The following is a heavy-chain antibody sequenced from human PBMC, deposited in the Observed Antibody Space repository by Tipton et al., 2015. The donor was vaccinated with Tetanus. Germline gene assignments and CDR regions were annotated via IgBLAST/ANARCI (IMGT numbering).Heavy chain of an antibody. CDR1: GFTFSGFY. Sequence: GSLRLSCAGSGFTFSGFYMSWIRQAPGRGLEWVAYTSGSGNTILYSDSVKGRFTISRDNAKRSLYLQMNSLRAEDTAIYYCARDVFPYSSSDWGQGTLVTVSS. D-gene: IGHD6-6*01. CDR2: TSGSGNTI. V-gene: IGHV3-11*04. CDR3: ARDVFPYSSSD. J-gene: IGHJ4*02.